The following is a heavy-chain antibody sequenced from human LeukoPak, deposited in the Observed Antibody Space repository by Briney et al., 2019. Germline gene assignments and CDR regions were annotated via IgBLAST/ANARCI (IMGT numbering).Heavy chain of an antibody. J-gene: IGHJ1*01. D-gene: IGHD4-17*01. CDR1: GFTFSSYS. V-gene: IGHV3-21*01. CDR3: ASPQSGDYGALYFQH. CDR2: ISNSSSYI. Sequence: GGSLRLSCAASGFTFSSYSMNWVRQAPGKGLEWVSSISNSSSYIYYADSVKGRFTISRDNAKNSLYLQMNSLRAEDTAVYYCASPQSGDYGALYFQHWGPGTLVTVSS.